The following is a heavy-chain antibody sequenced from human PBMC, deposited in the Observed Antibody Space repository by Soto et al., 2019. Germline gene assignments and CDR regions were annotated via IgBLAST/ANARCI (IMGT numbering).Heavy chain of an antibody. CDR1: GFTVSSNY. V-gene: IGHV3-23*01. D-gene: IGHD1-1*01. Sequence: GGSLRLSCAASGFTVSSNYMSWVRQAPGKGLEWVSGISGNGGSTYYADSVKGRFTISRDNSKNTLDLQMNSLRAEDTAVYYCAKRATGTYFDYWGQGTLVTVSS. CDR2: ISGNGGST. J-gene: IGHJ4*02. CDR3: AKRATGTYFDY.